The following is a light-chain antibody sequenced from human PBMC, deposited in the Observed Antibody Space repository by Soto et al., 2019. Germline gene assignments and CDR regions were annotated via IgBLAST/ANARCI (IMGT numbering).Light chain of an antibody. Sequence: EIAMPQSPATLSVSPGERATLSCRASQSVNSNLAWYQQKRGQAPRLLIYGASSRATGIPDRFSGSGSGTDFTLTISRLEPEDGAVYDGQQYGSSAWTFGQGTKVDIK. CDR1: QSVNSN. J-gene: IGKJ1*01. CDR3: QQYGSSAWT. CDR2: GAS. V-gene: IGKV3-20*01.